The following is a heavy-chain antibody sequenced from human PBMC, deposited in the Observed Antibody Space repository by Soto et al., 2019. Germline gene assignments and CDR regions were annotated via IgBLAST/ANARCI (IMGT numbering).Heavy chain of an antibody. J-gene: IGHJ5*01. CDR3: AKLTYPSDSTGYYYERVSGWIDS. CDR2: ISASGGTA. CDR1: GLMFSSYA. D-gene: IGHD3-22*01. Sequence: GSLRLSCAASGLMFSSYAMSWVRQAPGKGLEWVSSISASGGTANLADSVEGRCTISRDNSKSTLYLQMNSLRAEDTAVYYCAKLTYPSDSTGYYYERVSGWIDSWGQGTLVTVSS. V-gene: IGHV3-23*01.